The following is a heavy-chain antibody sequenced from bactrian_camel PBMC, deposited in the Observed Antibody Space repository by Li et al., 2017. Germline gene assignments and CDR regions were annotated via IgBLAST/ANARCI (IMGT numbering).Heavy chain of an antibody. V-gene: IGHV3S53*01. D-gene: IGHD3*01. CDR1: GIAHSVYC. Sequence: HVQLVEYGGGSVRAGGSATPSCVASGIAHSVYCMYWYRQAAGKERETVAQMEPDGTPSYNNFVEGRFTISKDKAKNTLYLRMNDLKPDDSGMYYCATGQGYELRYSTGCYGVDSWGQGTQVTVS. J-gene: IGHJ7*01. CDR2: MEPDGTP.